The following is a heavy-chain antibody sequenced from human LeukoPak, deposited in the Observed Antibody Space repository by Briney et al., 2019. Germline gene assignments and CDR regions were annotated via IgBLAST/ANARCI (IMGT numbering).Heavy chain of an antibody. J-gene: IGHJ3*02. V-gene: IGHV4-59*01. Sequence: SETLSLTCTVSGGSISSYYWSWIRQPPGKGLEWIGYIYYSGSTNYNPSLKSRVTISVDTSKNQFSLKLSSVTAADTAVYYCARPITQQLAYAFDIWGQGTMVTVSS. CDR1: GGSISSYY. CDR2: IYYSGST. CDR3: ARPITQQLAYAFDI. D-gene: IGHD6-13*01.